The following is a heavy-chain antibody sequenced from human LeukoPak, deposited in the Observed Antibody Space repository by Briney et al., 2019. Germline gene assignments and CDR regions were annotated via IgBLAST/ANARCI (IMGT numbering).Heavy chain of an antibody. CDR1: GHTFTSYG. V-gene: IGHV1-18*01. CDR2: ISAYNGNT. J-gene: IGHJ5*02. D-gene: IGHD2-2*01. CDR3: ARAGVVPAASGWFDP. Sequence: GGSVKVSCKASGHTFTSYGISWVRQAPGQGLGWMGWISAYNGNTNYAQKLQGRVTMTTDTSTSTAYMELRSLRSDDTAVYYCARAGVVPAASGWFDPWGQGTLVTVSS.